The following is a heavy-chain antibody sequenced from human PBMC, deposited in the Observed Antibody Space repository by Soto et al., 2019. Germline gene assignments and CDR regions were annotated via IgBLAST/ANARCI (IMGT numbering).Heavy chain of an antibody. J-gene: IGHJ4*01. CDR3: ARGVLH. Sequence: QVQLQESGPGLVQPSQTLSLTCTVSGGSISSGGYYWSWTRQHPGTGLEWMGNISYSGSTYYNTSLKSRVTISVDTSRNQFSLIVNSVTAADTAVYYCARGVLHWGQGTLVTVSS. CDR2: ISYSGST. V-gene: IGHV4-31*03. CDR1: GGSISSGGYY.